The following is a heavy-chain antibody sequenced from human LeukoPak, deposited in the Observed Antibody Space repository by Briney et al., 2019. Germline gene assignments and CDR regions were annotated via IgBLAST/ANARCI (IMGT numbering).Heavy chain of an antibody. J-gene: IGHJ4*02. CDR3: ARVRPGYYCDY. Sequence: GGSLRLSCVASGFTFSIYSMNWVRQAPGKGLEWVSYISKNSDDIYNADSVRGRFTISRDNAKNSLYLQMNSLRAEDTAAYYCARVRPGYYCDYWGQGILVTVSS. CDR1: GFTFSIYS. CDR2: ISKNSDDI. V-gene: IGHV3-21*05.